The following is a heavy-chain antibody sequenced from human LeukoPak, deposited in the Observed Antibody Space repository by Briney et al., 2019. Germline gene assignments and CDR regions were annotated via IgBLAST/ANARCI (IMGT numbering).Heavy chain of an antibody. CDR1: GFTFSSYG. D-gene: IGHD2-2*01. J-gene: IGHJ4*02. CDR3: AKDTRYCSSTSCRYYFDY. Sequence: PGRSLRLSCAASGFTFSSYGMHWVRQAPGKGLEWVSAISGSGGSTYYADSVKGRFTISRDNSKNTLYLQMNSLRAEDTAVYYCAKDTRYCSSTSCRYYFDYWGQGTLVTVSS. CDR2: ISGSGGST. V-gene: IGHV3-23*01.